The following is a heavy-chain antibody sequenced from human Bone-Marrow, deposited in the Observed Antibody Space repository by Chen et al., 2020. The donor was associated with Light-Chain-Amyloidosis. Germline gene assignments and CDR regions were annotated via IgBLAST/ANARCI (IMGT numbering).Heavy chain of an antibody. J-gene: IGHJ4*02. Sequence: EVQLVESGGVVVQPGGSLRLSCAASGFTFDDFTMHWVRQVPGKGLEWVSLISWDCRSTYYADSVKGRFTISRDNSKNSLYLQMNSLRTEDTALYYCVKDIEQYQLLFGLGYWGQGTLVTVSS. CDR1: GFTFDDFT. CDR2: ISWDCRST. D-gene: IGHD2-2*01. V-gene: IGHV3-43*01. CDR3: VKDIEQYQLLFGLGY.